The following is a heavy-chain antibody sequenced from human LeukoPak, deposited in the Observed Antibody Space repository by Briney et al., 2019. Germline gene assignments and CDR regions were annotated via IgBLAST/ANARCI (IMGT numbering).Heavy chain of an antibody. CDR1: GFTFSSYW. J-gene: IGHJ5*02. Sequence: PGGSLRLSCAASGFTFSSYWMSWVRQAPGKGLEGVANIKQDGSEKYYVDSVKGRFTISRDNAKNSLYLQMNSLRAEDTAVYYCARDLRGVVVTNWFDPWGQGTQVTVSS. D-gene: IGHD3-22*01. CDR2: IKQDGSEK. V-gene: IGHV3-7*01. CDR3: ARDLRGVVVTNWFDP.